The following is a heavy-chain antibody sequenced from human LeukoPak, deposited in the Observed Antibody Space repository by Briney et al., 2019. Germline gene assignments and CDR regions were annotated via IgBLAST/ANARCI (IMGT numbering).Heavy chain of an antibody. D-gene: IGHD3-22*01. CDR2: ISYDGSSK. V-gene: IGHV3-30-3*01. Sequence: PGGSLRLSCAASGFTFSSYAMHWVRQAPGKGLEWVAVISYDGSSKYYADSVKGRFTISRDNSKNTLYLQMNSLRAEDTAVYYCARDLFSTGYYDSSGYYGGAYWGQGTLVTVSS. CDR3: ARDLFSTGYYDSSGYYGGAY. J-gene: IGHJ4*02. CDR1: GFTFSSYA.